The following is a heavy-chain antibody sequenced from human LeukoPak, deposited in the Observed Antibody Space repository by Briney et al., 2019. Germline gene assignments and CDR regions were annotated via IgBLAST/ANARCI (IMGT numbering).Heavy chain of an antibody. D-gene: IGHD3-10*01. CDR2: ISGSAGST. CDR1: GFTFSDYY. CDR3: AKGNFGSGSYNWFDP. V-gene: IGHV3-23*01. Sequence: GGSLRLSCAASGFTFSDYYMSWIRQAPGKGLEWVSSISGSAGSTYYADSVKGRFTISRDKSKNTLYLQMNSLRAEDTAVYYCAKGNFGSGSYNWFDPWGQGTLVTVSS. J-gene: IGHJ5*02.